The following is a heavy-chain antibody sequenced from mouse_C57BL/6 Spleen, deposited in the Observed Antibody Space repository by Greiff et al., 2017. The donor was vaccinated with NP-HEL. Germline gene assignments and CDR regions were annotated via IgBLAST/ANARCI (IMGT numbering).Heavy chain of an antibody. D-gene: IGHD1-1*01. V-gene: IGHV2-6-1*01. CDR2: IWSDGST. J-gene: IGHJ4*01. CDR3: ARHDGSSYGYAMDY. Sequence: VQLVESGPGLVAPSQSLSITCTVSGFSLTSYGVHWVRQPPGKGLEWLVVIWSDGSTTYNSALKSRLSISKDNSKSQVFLKMNSLQTDDTAMYYCARHDGSSYGYAMDYWGQGTSVTVSS. CDR1: GFSLTSYG.